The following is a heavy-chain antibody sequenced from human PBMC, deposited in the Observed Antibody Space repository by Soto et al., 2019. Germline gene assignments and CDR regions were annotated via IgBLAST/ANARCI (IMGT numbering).Heavy chain of an antibody. D-gene: IGHD3-10*01. CDR2: INTGNCNV. CDR1: GYTFKTYA. Sequence: ASVKVSCKASGYTFKTYAMHWVRQAPGQRLELMGWINTGNCNVKYSQKFQGRVSFTRDTSASTAYMEVSSLRSEDTAIYYCVRSVVVRGVFTFDCWGQGTLVTVSS. V-gene: IGHV1-3*04. CDR3: VRSVVVRGVFTFDC. J-gene: IGHJ4*02.